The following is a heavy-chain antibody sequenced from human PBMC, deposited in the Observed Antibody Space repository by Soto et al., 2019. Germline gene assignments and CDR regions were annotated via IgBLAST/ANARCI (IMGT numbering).Heavy chain of an antibody. CDR3: ARDLAAAGPRSYYYGMDV. D-gene: IGHD6-13*01. Sequence: NPSETLSLTCTVSGGSISSGGYYWSWIRQHPGKGLEWIGYIYYSGSTYYNPSLKSRVTISVDTSKNQFSLKLSSVTAADTAVYYCARDLAAAGPRSYYYGMDVWGQGTTVTVSS. J-gene: IGHJ6*02. CDR1: GGSISSGGYY. CDR2: IYYSGST. V-gene: IGHV4-31*03.